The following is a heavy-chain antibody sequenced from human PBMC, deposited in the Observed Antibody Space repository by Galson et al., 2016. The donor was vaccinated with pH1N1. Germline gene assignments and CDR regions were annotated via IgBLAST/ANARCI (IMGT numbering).Heavy chain of an antibody. J-gene: IGHJ4*02. V-gene: IGHV3-30*03. D-gene: IGHD5-12*01. CDR2: VSQDGTYK. CDR3: ARDQYSGFDDEAFDQ. CDR1: GFGFSNYG. Sequence: SLRLSCAASGFGFSNYGMHWVRQAPGKGLEWVAVVSQDGTYKDYADSVKGRFTISRDNSKRTLFLQMNSLRVEDTAVYCCARDQYSGFDDEAFDQWGQGTLVTVSS.